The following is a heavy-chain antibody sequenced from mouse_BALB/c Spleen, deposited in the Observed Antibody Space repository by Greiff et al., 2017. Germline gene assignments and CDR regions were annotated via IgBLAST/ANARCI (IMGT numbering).Heavy chain of an antibody. V-gene: IGHV2-9*02. D-gene: IGHD1-1*01. CDR1: GFSLTSYG. Sequence: VKVVESGPGLVAPSQSLSITCTVSGFSLTSYGVHWVRQPPGKGLEWLGVIWAGGSTNYNSAIMSRLSISKDNSKSQVFLKMNSLQTDDTAMYYCARGPPYYYGSPFAYWGQGTLVTVSA. CDR2: IWAGGST. CDR3: ARGPPYYYGSPFAY. J-gene: IGHJ3*01.